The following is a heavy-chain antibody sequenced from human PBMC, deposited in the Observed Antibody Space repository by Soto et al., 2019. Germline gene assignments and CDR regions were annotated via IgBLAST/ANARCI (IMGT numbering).Heavy chain of an antibody. CDR2: MYSGGST. J-gene: IGHJ6*02. CDR1: GFTVSSNY. CDR3: ASDFTCGWGSYAYSYGMDV. D-gene: IGHD3-16*01. Sequence: EVQLVESGGGLVQPGGSLRLSCAASGFTVSSNYMSWVRRAPGKGLEWVSVMYSGGSTYYADSVKGRFTIAGDNSKTTQNPKMNSQRAEETAVYYGASDFTCGWGSYAYSYGMDVWGQGTTVTVSS. V-gene: IGHV3-66*01.